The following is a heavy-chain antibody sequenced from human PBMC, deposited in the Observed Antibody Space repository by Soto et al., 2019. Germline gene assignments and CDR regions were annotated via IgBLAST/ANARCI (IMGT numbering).Heavy chain of an antibody. D-gene: IGHD4-17*01. J-gene: IGHJ3*02. Sequence: GGSLRLSCAASGFTFRSYSMNWVRQAPGKGLEWVSSISSSSSYIYYADSVKGRFTISRDNAKNSLYLQMNSLRAEDTAVYYCATTVTTSAFDIWGQGTMVTVSS. CDR3: ATTVTTSAFDI. V-gene: IGHV3-21*01. CDR1: GFTFRSYS. CDR2: ISSSSSYI.